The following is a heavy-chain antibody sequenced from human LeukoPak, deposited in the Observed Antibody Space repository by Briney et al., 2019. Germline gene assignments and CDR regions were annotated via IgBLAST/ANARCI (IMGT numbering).Heavy chain of an antibody. D-gene: IGHD2-15*01. Sequence: ASVKVSCKASGYTFTGYYIHWVRQAPGQGLEWMGRINPNSGGTNYARKFQGRVTMTRDTSISTAYMELSRLRSDDTAVYYCARGTKKIVVVVAANRPFDPWGQGTLVTVSS. CDR1: GYTFTGYY. CDR3: ARGTKKIVVVVAANRPFDP. J-gene: IGHJ5*02. V-gene: IGHV1-2*06. CDR2: INPNSGGT.